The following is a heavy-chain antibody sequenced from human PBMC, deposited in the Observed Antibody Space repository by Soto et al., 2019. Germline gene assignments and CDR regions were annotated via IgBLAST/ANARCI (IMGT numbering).Heavy chain of an antibody. CDR2: ISYDGSDE. Sequence: QVQLVASGGGVVQPGRSLRLSCAASGFTFRNSGMHWVRQAPGKGLEWVPFISYDGSDEYYVDSVKGRFTISRDNSKNTLYLQMNSLRAEDTAVYYCAKEGPQDSGDNSENYFDFWGQGALVTVSS. CDR3: AKEGPQDSGDNSENYFDF. D-gene: IGHD4-17*01. V-gene: IGHV3-30*18. J-gene: IGHJ4*02. CDR1: GFTFRNSG.